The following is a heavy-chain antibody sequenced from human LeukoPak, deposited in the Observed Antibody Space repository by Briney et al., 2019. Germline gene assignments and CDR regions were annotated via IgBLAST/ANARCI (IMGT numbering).Heavy chain of an antibody. CDR2: ISGSGGST. CDR1: GFTVSSNY. V-gene: IGHV3-23*01. CDR3: AKLTLSSWYGWFDP. D-gene: IGHD6-13*01. Sequence: PGGSLRLSCAASGFTVSSNYMSWVRQAPGKGLEWVSAISGSGGSTYYADSVKGRFTISRDNSKNTLYLQMNSLRAEDTAVYYCAKLTLSSWYGWFDPWGQGTLVAVSS. J-gene: IGHJ5*02.